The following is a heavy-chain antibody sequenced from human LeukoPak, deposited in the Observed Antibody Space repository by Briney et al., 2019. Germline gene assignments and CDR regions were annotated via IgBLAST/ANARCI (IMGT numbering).Heavy chain of an antibody. D-gene: IGHD5-12*01. CDR2: ISWNSGSI. Sequence: PGRSLRLSCAASGFSFNGYAMHWVRQAPGEGLEWVSGISWNSGSIGYADSVKGRFTISRDNAKNSLYLQMNSLRAEDTAFYYCAKGGYDLDYYMDVWGKGTTVTISS. CDR3: AKGGYDLDYYMDV. J-gene: IGHJ6*03. V-gene: IGHV3-9*01. CDR1: GFSFNGYA.